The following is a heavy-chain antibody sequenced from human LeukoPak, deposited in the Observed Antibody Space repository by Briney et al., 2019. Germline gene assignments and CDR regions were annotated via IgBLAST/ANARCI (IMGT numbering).Heavy chain of an antibody. CDR2: ISAYNGNT. Sequence: ASVKVSCKASGYTFTSYGISLVRQAPGQGLEWMGWISAYNGNTNYAQKLQGRVTMTADTSTRTAYMELRSLTSDDTAVYYCARGWIELPTVYFDYWGQGTLVSVSS. CDR1: GYTFTSYG. J-gene: IGHJ4*02. V-gene: IGHV1-18*01. D-gene: IGHD5-24*01. CDR3: ARGWIELPTVYFDY.